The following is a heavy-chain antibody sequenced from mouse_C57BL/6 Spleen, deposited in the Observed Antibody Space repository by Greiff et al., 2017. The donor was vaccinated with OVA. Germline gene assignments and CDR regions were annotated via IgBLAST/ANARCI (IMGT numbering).Heavy chain of an antibody. CDR3: AIPTAQAGLYYAMDD. D-gene: IGHD3-2*02. CDR2: IHPNSGST. Sequence: VQLQQPGAELVKPGASVKLSCKASGYTFTSYWMHWVKQRPGQGLEWIGMIHPNSGSTNYNEKFKSKATLTVDKSSSTAYMQLSSLTSEDSAVYYCAIPTAQAGLYYAMDDWGQGTSVTVAS. CDR1: GYTFTSYW. J-gene: IGHJ4*01. V-gene: IGHV1-64*01.